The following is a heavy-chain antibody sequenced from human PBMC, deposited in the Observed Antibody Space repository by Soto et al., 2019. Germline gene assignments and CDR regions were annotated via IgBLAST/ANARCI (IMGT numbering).Heavy chain of an antibody. CDR3: VTSHTARPRSSYFDY. Sequence: QVQLVQSGAEVTKPGASVKVSCKASGYTFTGYYMHWVRQAPGQGLEWVGWINPDSGDTKFAQKLQGRVTMTRDTSITTSYMELTRMRSDDTAVYYCVTSHTARPRSSYFDYWGQGTLVTVSS. J-gene: IGHJ4*02. CDR1: GYTFTGYY. CDR2: INPDSGDT. V-gene: IGHV1-2*02. D-gene: IGHD6-6*01.